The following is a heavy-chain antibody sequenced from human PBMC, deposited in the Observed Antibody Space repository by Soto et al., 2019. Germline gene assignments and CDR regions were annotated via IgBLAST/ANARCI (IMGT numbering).Heavy chain of an antibody. D-gene: IGHD3-9*01. CDR1: GFTFSSYA. CDR2: ISGSGGST. J-gene: IGHJ4*02. CDR3: AKDFYYDILTGYYRPFPFDY. V-gene: IGHV3-23*01. Sequence: GGSLRLSCAASGFTFSSYAMSWVRQAPGKGLEWVSAISGSGGSTYYADSVKGRFTISRDNSKNTLYLQVNSLRAEDTAVYYCAKDFYYDILTGYYRPFPFDYWGQGTLVTVSS.